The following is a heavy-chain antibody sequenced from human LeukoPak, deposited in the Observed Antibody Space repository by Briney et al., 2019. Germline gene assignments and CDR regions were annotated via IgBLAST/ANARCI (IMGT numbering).Heavy chain of an antibody. CDR1: GGSISSYY. CDR2: IAYNGVT. D-gene: IGHD5-24*01. Sequence: SGTLSLTCTVSGGSISSYYWNWIRQPPGKELEWIGFIAYNGVTNSNPSLKSRVTISVDTTNNQFSLKLSSVTPADTAVYYCARDKRDGYNFRYFDYWGQGTLVTVSS. V-gene: IGHV4-59*01. CDR3: ARDKRDGYNFRYFDY. J-gene: IGHJ4*02.